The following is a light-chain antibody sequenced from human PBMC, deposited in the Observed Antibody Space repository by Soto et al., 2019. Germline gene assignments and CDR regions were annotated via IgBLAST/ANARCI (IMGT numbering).Light chain of an antibody. J-gene: IGLJ2*01. V-gene: IGLV4-69*01. CDR3: QTWGTGIVI. CDR2: LNRDGSH. Sequence: QSALTQSPSASASLGASVKLTCTLSSGHSNYAIAWHQQQPEKGPRYLMKLNRDGSHSKGDGIPNRFSGSSSGAERYLTISSLQSEDEADYYCQTWGTGIVIFGGGTKLTV. CDR1: SGHSNYA.